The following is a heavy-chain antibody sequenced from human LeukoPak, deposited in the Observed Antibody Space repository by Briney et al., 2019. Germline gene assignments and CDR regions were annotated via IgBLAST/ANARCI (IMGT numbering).Heavy chain of an antibody. D-gene: IGHD6-6*01. CDR2: ISYSGST. CDR1: GGSISSSSYL. V-gene: IGHV4-39*01. CDR3: ARGQKVGAARRVVQFDY. J-gene: IGHJ4*02. Sequence: KASETLSLTCTVSGGSISSSSYLWGWLRQPPGKGLEWIGSISYSGSTYYNPSLKSRVIISVDTSKNQFSLKLSSVTAADTAVYYCARGQKVGAARRVVQFDYWGQGTLVTVSS.